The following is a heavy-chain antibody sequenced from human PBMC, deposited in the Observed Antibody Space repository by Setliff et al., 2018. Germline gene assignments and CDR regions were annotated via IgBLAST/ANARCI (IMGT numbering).Heavy chain of an antibody. CDR1: GGSISSSSYY. V-gene: IGHV4-39*07. Sequence: TLSLTCTVSGGSISSSSYYWGWIRQPPGKGLEWIGSIYYSGSTYYNPFLKSRVTISVDTSKNQFSLKLSSVTAADTAVYYCARVAQYSSSSFYYYYYGMDVWGQGTTVTVSS. D-gene: IGHD6-6*01. J-gene: IGHJ6*02. CDR3: ARVAQYSSSSFYYYYYGMDV. CDR2: IYYSGST.